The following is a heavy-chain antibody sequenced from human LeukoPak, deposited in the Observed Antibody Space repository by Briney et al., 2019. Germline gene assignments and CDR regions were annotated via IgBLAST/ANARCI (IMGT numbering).Heavy chain of an antibody. J-gene: IGHJ4*02. CDR2: ISWNSGSI. CDR3: ARYGSGFWYFDS. V-gene: IGHV3-9*01. CDR1: GFTFDDYA. D-gene: IGHD3-10*01. Sequence: PGGSLRLSCAASGFTFDDYAMHWVRQAPGKGLEWVSGISWNSGSIGYADSVKGRFTISRDNSKNTLSLQMNSLRADDTAVYYCARYGSGFWYFDSWGQGTLVTVSS.